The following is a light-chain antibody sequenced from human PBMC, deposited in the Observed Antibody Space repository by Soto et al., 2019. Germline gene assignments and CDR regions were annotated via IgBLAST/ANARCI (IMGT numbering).Light chain of an antibody. CDR3: QQYGSSPLT. V-gene: IGKV3-20*01. CDR1: QSVSSSY. Sequence: EIVLTQSPGTLSLSPGERATLSFRSSQSVSSSYLAWYQQKPGQAPRLLIHDASNRATGIPARFSGSGSGTDFTLTISRLEPEDFAVYYCQQYGSSPLTFGGGTKVDIK. J-gene: IGKJ4*01. CDR2: DAS.